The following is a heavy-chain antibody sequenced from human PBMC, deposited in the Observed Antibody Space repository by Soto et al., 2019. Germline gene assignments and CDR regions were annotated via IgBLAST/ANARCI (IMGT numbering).Heavy chain of an antibody. CDR1: GFTFSNYG. Sequence: QVQLVESGGGVVQPGRSLRLSCAASGFTFSNYGMHWVRQAPGKGLEWLAVISNDGSNENYADSVKGRFTISRDNSKNRVYLQTVCLRAEDRAVYYCARYSSTINYYCGMDVGGQGTTVTVSS. J-gene: IGHJ6*02. CDR2: ISNDGSNE. V-gene: IGHV3-30*03. D-gene: IGHD6-13*01. CDR3: ARYSSTINYYCGMDV.